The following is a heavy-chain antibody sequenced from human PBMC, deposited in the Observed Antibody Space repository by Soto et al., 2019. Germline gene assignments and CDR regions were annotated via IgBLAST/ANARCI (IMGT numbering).Heavy chain of an antibody. J-gene: IGHJ6*02. V-gene: IGHV1-8*01. CDR2: MNPNSGNT. Sequence: ASVKVSCKASGYTFTSYDINWVRQATGQGLEWMGWMNPNSGNTGYAQKFQGRVTMTRNTSISTAYMELSSLRSEDTAVYYCARELDCSSTSCPRVYGMDVWGQGTTVTVSS. D-gene: IGHD2-2*01. CDR3: ARELDCSSTSCPRVYGMDV. CDR1: GYTFTSYD.